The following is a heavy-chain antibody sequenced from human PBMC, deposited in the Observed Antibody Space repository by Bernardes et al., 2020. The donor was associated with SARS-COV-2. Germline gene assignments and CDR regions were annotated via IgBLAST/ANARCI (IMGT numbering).Heavy chain of an antibody. CDR3: ARDVRKGDYYFDL. CDR1: GGSISSHY. D-gene: IGHD4-17*01. Sequence: SETLSLTCTVSGGSISSHYWSWIRQPPGKGLEWIGNIYSSATTDYNPSLKSRVTISVDTSKKQFSLNLTSVTSADTAVYYCARDVRKGDYYFDLWSQGTLVAVSS. CDR2: IYSSATT. J-gene: IGHJ5*02. V-gene: IGHV4-59*11.